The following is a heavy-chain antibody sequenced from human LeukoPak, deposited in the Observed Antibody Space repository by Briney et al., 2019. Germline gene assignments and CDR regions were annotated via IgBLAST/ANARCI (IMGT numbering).Heavy chain of an antibody. CDR1: AFIFSTYG. V-gene: IGHV3-30*18. CDR3: AKGLRVWSADFDC. Sequence: GGSLRLSCAASAFIFSTYGMHCVRQAPGKGLEWVAVISYDGSDMFYADSVKGRFTISRDNSKNTLYMEMHSLRAEDTAVYYCAKGLRVWSADFDCWGQGTLVSVSS. CDR2: ISYDGSDM. D-gene: IGHD6-19*01. J-gene: IGHJ4*02.